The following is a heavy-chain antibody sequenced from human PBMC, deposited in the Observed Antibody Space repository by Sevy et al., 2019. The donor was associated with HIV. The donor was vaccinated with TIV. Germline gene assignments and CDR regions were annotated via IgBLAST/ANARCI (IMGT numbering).Heavy chain of an antibody. CDR3: AKEWTHLTYWFGEFGY. CDR2: IDKSGGNT. CDR1: GFTFSTYA. D-gene: IGHD3-10*01. Sequence: GGSLRLSCAASGFTFSTYAMSWVRQAPGKGLEWVSGIDKSGGNTYYADSVRGRFTVSRDNSKNTVFLQLNSLRVEDTAIYYCAKEWTHLTYWFGEFGYWGHGTRVTVSS. V-gene: IGHV3-23*01. J-gene: IGHJ4*01.